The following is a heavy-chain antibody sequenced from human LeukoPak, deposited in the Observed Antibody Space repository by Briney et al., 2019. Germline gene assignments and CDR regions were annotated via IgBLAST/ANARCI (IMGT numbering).Heavy chain of an antibody. CDR3: ARLNGDGSAFDI. D-gene: IGHD4-17*01. CDR2: INPSGGST. V-gene: IGHV1-46*01. J-gene: IGHJ3*02. CDR1: GYTFTSYY. Sequence: ASVKVSCKASGYTFTSYYMHWVRQAPGQGLEWMGIINPSGGSTTSPQKLQGRVTMTRDTSTSTVYMELSSLRSVDTAVYYCARLNGDGSAFDIWGQGTMVTVSS.